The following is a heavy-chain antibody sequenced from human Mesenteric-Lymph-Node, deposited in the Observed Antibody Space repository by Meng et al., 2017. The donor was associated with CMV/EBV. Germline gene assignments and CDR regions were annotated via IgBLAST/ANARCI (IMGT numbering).Heavy chain of an antibody. V-gene: IGHV4-34*01. CDR1: GGSFSGYY. CDR3: ARGEQLVRFGY. Sequence: SQTRGRTCAVYGGSFSGYYWSWIRQPPGKGLEWIGEINHSGSTNYNPSLKSRVTISVDTSKNQFSLKLSSVTAADTAVYYCARGEQLVRFGYWGQGTLVTVSS. J-gene: IGHJ4*02. CDR2: INHSGST. D-gene: IGHD6-13*01.